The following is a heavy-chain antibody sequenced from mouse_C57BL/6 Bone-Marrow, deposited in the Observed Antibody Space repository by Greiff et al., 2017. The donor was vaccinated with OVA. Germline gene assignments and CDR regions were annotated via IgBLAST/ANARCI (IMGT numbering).Heavy chain of an antibody. CDR2: IDPTDSET. CDR3: ARRALGLGDYAMDY. CDR1: GYTFTSYW. Sequence: VQLQQPGAELVRPGSSVKLSCKASGYTFTSYWMHWVKQRPIQGLEWIGNIDPTDSETHYNQKFKEKATLTVDKSSSTAYMHLSSLTSEDSAVYYCARRALGLGDYAMDYWGQGTSVTVSS. D-gene: IGHD4-1*01. V-gene: IGHV1-52*01. J-gene: IGHJ4*01.